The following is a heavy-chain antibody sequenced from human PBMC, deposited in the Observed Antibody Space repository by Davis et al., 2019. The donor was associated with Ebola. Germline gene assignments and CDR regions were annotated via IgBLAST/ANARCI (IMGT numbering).Heavy chain of an antibody. CDR2: ISSSGSTI. CDR1: GFTFSDYY. D-gene: IGHD3-3*01. CDR3: ARDFPPTELRFYTSGMDV. V-gene: IGHV3-11*01. J-gene: IGHJ6*02. Sequence: PGGSLRLSCAASGFTFSDYYMSWIRQAPGKGLEWVSYISSSGSTIYYADSVKGRFTISRDNAKNSLYLQMNSLRAEDTAVYYCARDFPPTELRFYTSGMDVWGQGTTVTVSS.